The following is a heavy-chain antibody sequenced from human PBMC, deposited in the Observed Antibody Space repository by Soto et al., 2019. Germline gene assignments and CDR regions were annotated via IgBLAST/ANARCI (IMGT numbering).Heavy chain of an antibody. CDR2: IYSGGST. V-gene: IGHV3-66*01. Sequence: EVQLVESGGGLVQPGWSLRLSCAASGFTVSSNYMSWVRQAPGKGLEWVSVIYSGGSTYYADSVKGRFTISRDNSKNTLYLQMNSLRAEDTAVYYCARDLGYCSGGSCYSGPFDYWGQGTLVTVSS. D-gene: IGHD2-15*01. CDR3: ARDLGYCSGGSCYSGPFDY. CDR1: GFTVSSNY. J-gene: IGHJ4*02.